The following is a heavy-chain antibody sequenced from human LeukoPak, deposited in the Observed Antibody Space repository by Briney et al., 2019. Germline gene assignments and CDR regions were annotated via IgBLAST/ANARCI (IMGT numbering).Heavy chain of an antibody. Sequence: GGSLRLSCAASGFPFASHAMSWVRQTPGKGLEWVSLIIGSVASTHYADSVKGRFTISRDNSKNTLYLQMNSLRADDTAVYFCAKGGYDYVEVGYFDYWGQGTVVTVSS. CDR3: AKGGYDYVEVGYFDY. V-gene: IGHV3-23*01. D-gene: IGHD5-12*01. CDR1: GFPFASHA. J-gene: IGHJ4*02. CDR2: IIGSVAST.